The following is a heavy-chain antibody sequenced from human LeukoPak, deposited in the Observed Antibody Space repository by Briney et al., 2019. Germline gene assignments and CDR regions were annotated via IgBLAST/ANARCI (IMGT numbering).Heavy chain of an antibody. J-gene: IGHJ5*02. Sequence: GRSLRLSCAASGFTFSSYGMHWVRQAPGKGLEWVAVISYDGSNKYYADSVKGRFTISRDNSKNTLYLQMNSLRAEDTAVYYCAKEGGQLVGNWFDPWGQGTPVTVSS. CDR2: ISYDGSNK. D-gene: IGHD6-6*01. CDR1: GFTFSSYG. CDR3: AKEGGQLVGNWFDP. V-gene: IGHV3-30*18.